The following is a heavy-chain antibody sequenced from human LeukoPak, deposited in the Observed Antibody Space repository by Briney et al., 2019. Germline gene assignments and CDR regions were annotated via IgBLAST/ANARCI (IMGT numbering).Heavy chain of an antibody. V-gene: IGHV5-51*01. D-gene: IGHD5-24*01. CDR2: IYPGDSDS. J-gene: IGHJ3*02. Sequence: GESLKISCKASGHIFTNYWIAWVRHMPGKGREWMGIIYPGDSDSTYSPSFQGHVTISSDKTISTAYLQWSSLKASDTAMYYCARHGVEGYNGAFHIWGQGTMVTVSS. CDR1: GHIFTNYW. CDR3: ARHGVEGYNGAFHI.